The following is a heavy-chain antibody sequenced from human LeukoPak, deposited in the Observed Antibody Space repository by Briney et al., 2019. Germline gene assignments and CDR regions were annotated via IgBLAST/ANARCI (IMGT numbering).Heavy chain of an antibody. D-gene: IGHD6-19*01. J-gene: IGHJ4*02. Sequence: PSWTLSLTCAVSGGSISSRNWGSWVRQPPGKGLGWGGEIYHSGSTNYNPSLKSRVTISVDKSKNQFSLKVSSVTAADTAVYYCARTSSSGLVGGYYFAYWGQGTLVTVSS. CDR3: ARTSSSGLVGGYYFAY. CDR1: GGSISSRNW. CDR2: IYHSGST. V-gene: IGHV4-4*02.